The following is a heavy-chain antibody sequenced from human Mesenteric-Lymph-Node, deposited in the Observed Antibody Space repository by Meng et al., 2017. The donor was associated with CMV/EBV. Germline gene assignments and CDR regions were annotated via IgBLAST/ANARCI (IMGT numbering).Heavy chain of an antibody. CDR1: GFSFSDYA. CDR3: ARETSWGAPYFDY. V-gene: IGHV3-53*01. CDR2: IYSGGNT. D-gene: IGHD3-16*01. Sequence: ADSGFSFSDYAMNWVRQAPGKGLEWVSVIYSGGNTYYADSVKGRFTISRDNSKNTLYLQMNSLRAEDTAVYYCARETSWGAPYFDYWGQGTLVTVSS. J-gene: IGHJ4*02.